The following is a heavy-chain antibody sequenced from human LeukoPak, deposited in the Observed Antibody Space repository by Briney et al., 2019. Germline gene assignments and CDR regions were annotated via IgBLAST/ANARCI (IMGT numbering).Heavy chain of an antibody. V-gene: IGHV1-8*01. CDR2: MNLNSGNT. D-gene: IGHD3-22*01. CDR1: GYTFTNYD. Sequence: ASVTVSCKASGYTFTNYDINWVRQATGQGLEWMGWMNLNSGNTGYAQKFQGRVTMARQTSITTAYMELSSLRSEDTAVYYCARAGYYYDSSGYNVDFWGQGTLVTVSS. J-gene: IGHJ4*02. CDR3: ARAGYYYDSSGYNVDF.